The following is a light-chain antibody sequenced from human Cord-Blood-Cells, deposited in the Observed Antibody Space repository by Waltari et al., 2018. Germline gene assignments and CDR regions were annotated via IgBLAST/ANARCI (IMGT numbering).Light chain of an antibody. CDR3: QQSYSTRWT. CDR2: AAS. CDR1: QSISSY. V-gene: IGKV1-39*01. Sequence: DIQMTQSPSSLFASVGERVTITCRASQSISSYLNWYQQKPGKAPKLLIYAASSLQSGVPSRFSGSGSGTDFTLTISSLQPEDFATYYCQQSYSTRWTFGQGTKVEIK. J-gene: IGKJ1*01.